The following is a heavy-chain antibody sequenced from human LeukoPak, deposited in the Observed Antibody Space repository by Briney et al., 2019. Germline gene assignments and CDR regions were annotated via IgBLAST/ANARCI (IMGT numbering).Heavy chain of an antibody. Sequence: SETLSLTCTVSGGSISSSYSYWGWIRQPPGKGLEWIGNIYYGGSTYYSPSLTSRVTVSVDTSENQFSLKLSSVTAADTAVYYCARAHSIASYYYGVDVWGQGTTVTVSS. CDR1: GGSISSSYSY. V-gene: IGHV4-39*07. CDR2: IYYGGST. D-gene: IGHD2/OR15-2a*01. CDR3: ARAHSIASYYYGVDV. J-gene: IGHJ6*02.